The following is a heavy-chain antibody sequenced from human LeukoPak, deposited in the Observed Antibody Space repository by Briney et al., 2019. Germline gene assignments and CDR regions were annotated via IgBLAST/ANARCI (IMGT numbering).Heavy chain of an antibody. J-gene: IGHJ4*02. Sequence: PSETLSLTCTVSGGSISSYYWSWIRQPPGKGLEWIGYIYYSGSTNYNPSLKSRVTISVDTSKDQFSLKLSSVTAADTAVYYCAGTYYDILTGYLVWGQGTLVTVSS. D-gene: IGHD3-9*01. CDR2: IYYSGST. CDR3: AGTYYDILTGYLV. V-gene: IGHV4-59*01. CDR1: GGSISSYY.